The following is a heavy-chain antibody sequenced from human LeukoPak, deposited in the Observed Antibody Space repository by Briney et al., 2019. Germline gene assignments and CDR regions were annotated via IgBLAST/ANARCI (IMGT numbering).Heavy chain of an antibody. J-gene: IGHJ4*02. D-gene: IGHD4-17*01. CDR2: ISSSGRTT. CDR1: GFTFSTYA. V-gene: IGHV3-23*01. CDR3: AKESPYGDNRLYYFDY. Sequence: PGGSLRLSCTASGFTFSTYAMSWVRQAPGKGLEWVSAISSSGRTTYYADSVKGRFAISRDNSGNTVYLQLNSLRAEDTAVYYCAKESPYGDNRLYYFDYWGQGTLVTASS.